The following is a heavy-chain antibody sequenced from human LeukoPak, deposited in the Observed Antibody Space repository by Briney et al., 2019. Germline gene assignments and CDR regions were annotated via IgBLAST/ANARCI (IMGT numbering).Heavy chain of an antibody. CDR1: XXXFSXSA. CDR2: ISSSGNT. V-gene: IGHV3-23*01. CDR3: VKGRISEDGLDF. D-gene: IGHD6-13*01. Sequence: LSCXXSXXXFSXSAMXWVRQTPGKGLDWVSSISSSGNTYYSDSVKGRFTISRDNSKNMLYLQMNSLRAEDTAVYYCVKGRISEDGLDFWGRGTLXTVSS. J-gene: IGHJ4*02.